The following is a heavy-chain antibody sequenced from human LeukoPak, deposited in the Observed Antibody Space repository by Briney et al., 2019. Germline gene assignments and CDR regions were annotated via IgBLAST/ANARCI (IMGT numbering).Heavy chain of an antibody. V-gene: IGHV1-69*02. Sequence: SVKVSCKASGGTFSSYTISWVRQAPGQGLEWMGRIIPILGIANYAQKFQGRATITADKSTSTAYMVLSSLRSEDTAVYYCASVTYYDFWSGYDYYYYMDVWGKGTTVTVSS. CDR2: IIPILGIA. J-gene: IGHJ6*03. CDR1: GGTFSSYT. CDR3: ASVTYYDFWSGYDYYYYMDV. D-gene: IGHD3-3*01.